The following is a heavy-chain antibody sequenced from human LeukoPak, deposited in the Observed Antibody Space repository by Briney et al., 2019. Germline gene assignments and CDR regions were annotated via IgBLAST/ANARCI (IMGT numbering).Heavy chain of an antibody. CDR2: INHSGRT. V-gene: IGHV4-34*01. Sequence: SGTLSLTCAVSGGFFIGYYWSWMRQPPWKGLEWVGDINHSGRTNYNPSLKSRVTISVDTSKNQFPLKLSSVTAADTAVYYCARHRTPRYSSSWYCAFDIWGQGTMVTVSS. CDR1: GGFFIGYY. J-gene: IGHJ3*02. D-gene: IGHD6-13*01. CDR3: ARHRTPRYSSSWYCAFDI.